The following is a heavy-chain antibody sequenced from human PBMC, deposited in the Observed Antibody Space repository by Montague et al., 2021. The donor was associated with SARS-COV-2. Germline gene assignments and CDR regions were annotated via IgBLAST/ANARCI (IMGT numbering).Heavy chain of an antibody. J-gene: IGHJ4*02. CDR2: ISGSGGTT. D-gene: IGHD6-19*01. CDR1: EFIFSRYA. CDR3: AKLSSGWYRDY. V-gene: IGHV3-23*01. Sequence: SLRLSCAASEFIFSRYAMSWVRQAPGKGLEWVSGISGSGGTTNYADSVKGRFTISRDNSKNTQNLQMNGLRAEDTAVYYCAKLSSGWYRDYWGQGTLVTVSS.